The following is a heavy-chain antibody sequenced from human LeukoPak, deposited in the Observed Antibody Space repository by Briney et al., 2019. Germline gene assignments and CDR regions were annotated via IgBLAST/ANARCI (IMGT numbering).Heavy chain of an antibody. D-gene: IGHD3-22*01. CDR3: AKEADTFVTMIVVGFDY. Sequence: PGGSLRLSCAASGFTFSSYAMSWVRQAPGKGLEWVSAISGSGGSTYYADSVKGRFTISRDNSKNTLYLQMNSLRAEDTAVYYCAKEADTFVTMIVVGFDYWGQGTLVTVSS. J-gene: IGHJ4*02. CDR1: GFTFSSYA. CDR2: ISGSGGST. V-gene: IGHV3-23*01.